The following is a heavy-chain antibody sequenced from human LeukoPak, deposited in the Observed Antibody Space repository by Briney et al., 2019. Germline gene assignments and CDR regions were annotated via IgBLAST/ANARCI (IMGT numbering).Heavy chain of an antibody. CDR2: IYTSGST. CDR1: GGSISSGGYY. CDR3: ARSDIVVVPAAMRGTYYYYMDV. D-gene: IGHD2-2*01. Sequence: PSETLSLTCTVSGGSISSGGYYWSWIRQPAGKGLEWIGRIYTSGSTNYNPSLKSRVTMSVDTSKNQFSLKLSSVTAADTAVYYCARSDIVVVPAAMRGTYYYYMDVWGKGTTVTVSS. V-gene: IGHV4-61*02. J-gene: IGHJ6*03.